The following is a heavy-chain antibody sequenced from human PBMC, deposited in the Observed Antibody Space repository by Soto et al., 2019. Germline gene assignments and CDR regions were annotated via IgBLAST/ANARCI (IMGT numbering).Heavy chain of an antibody. Sequence: SVKDSCKASGGTFSSYAISWVRQAPGQGLEWMGGIIPIFGTANYAQKLQGRVTITADESTSTAYMELSSLRSEDTAVYYCASGRSRGQQLVPRNWFDPWGQGTLVTVSS. D-gene: IGHD6-13*01. CDR1: GGTFSSYA. V-gene: IGHV1-69*13. CDR3: ASGRSRGQQLVPRNWFDP. J-gene: IGHJ5*02. CDR2: IIPIFGTA.